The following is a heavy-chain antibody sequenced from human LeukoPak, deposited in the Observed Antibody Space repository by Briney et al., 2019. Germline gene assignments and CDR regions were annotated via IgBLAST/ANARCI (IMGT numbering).Heavy chain of an antibody. J-gene: IGHJ4*02. CDR1: GFTFSSYS. V-gene: IGHV3-21*01. D-gene: IGHD3-22*01. Sequence: GGSLRLSCAASGFTFSSYSMNWVRQAPGKGLEWVSSISSSSSYIYYADSVKGRFTISRDNAKNSLYLQMNSLRAEDTAVYYCARVGYYYDSSGLLGWGQEPWSPSPQ. CDR3: ARVGYYYDSSGLLG. CDR2: ISSSSSYI.